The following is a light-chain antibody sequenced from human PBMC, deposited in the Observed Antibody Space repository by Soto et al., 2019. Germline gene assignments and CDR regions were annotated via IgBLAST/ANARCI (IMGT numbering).Light chain of an antibody. V-gene: IGKV3-15*01. Sequence: EIVLTQSPATLSVSPGERATLSCRASQTVSSNLAWYQQKPGQAPSLVIYGASTRATGIPARFSGTGSGTEFTLNISGLQSEDFAVYYCQQYYDWPPETFGQGTKVEIK. J-gene: IGKJ1*01. CDR3: QQYYDWPPET. CDR1: QTVSSN. CDR2: GAS.